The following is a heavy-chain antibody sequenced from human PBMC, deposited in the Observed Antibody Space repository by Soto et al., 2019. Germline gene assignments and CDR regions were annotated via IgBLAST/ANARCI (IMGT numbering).Heavy chain of an antibody. CDR3: ARQQLPQRAYYFDY. Sequence: PSETLSLTCTVSGGSISSGDYYWSWIRQPPGKGLEWIGYIYYSGSTYYNPSLKSRVTISVDTSKNQFSLKLSSVTAADTAVYYCARQQLPQRAYYFDYWGQGTLVTVSS. CDR1: GGSISSGDYY. J-gene: IGHJ4*02. V-gene: IGHV4-30-4*01. D-gene: IGHD6-13*01. CDR2: IYYSGST.